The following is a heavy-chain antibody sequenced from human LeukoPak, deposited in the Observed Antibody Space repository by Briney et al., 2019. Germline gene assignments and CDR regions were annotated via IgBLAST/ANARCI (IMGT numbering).Heavy chain of an antibody. CDR3: ARARREMVDY. D-gene: IGHD5-24*01. CDR2: VYTNGTT. CDR1: GGPTSSATYR. V-gene: IGHV4-61*09. Sequence: SETLSLTCTVSGGPTSSATYRWTWIRQPAGKGLEWIGHVYTNGTTNLNPSLKGRLSMSLDPSKNQFSLKLSSVTAADTAVYYCARARREMVDYWGQGTLVTVSS. J-gene: IGHJ4*02.